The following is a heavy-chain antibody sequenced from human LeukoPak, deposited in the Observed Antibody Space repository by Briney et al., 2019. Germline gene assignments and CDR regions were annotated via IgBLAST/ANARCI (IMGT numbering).Heavy chain of an antibody. CDR2: ISAGGGST. CDR3: AKGPRASGWTYFDY. CDR1: GFTFSTSA. J-gene: IGHJ4*02. Sequence: GGSLRLSCAASGFTFSTSAMSWVRQAPGKGLEWVSSISAGGGSTYYADSVKGRFTISRDFSNNTVYVQMNSLRAEDTAVYYCAKGPRASGWTYFDYWGQGTLVTVSS. D-gene: IGHD6-19*01. V-gene: IGHV3-23*01.